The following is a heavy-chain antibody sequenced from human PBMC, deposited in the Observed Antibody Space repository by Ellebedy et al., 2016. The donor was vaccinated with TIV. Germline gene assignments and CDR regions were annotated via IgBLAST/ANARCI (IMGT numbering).Heavy chain of an antibody. CDR2: IYYSGST. D-gene: IGHD2-21*02. J-gene: IGHJ4*02. Sequence: MPSETLSLTCTVSGGSISSSVYYWGWIRQPPGKGLEWIGSIYYSGSTHYNPSLRSQITISLDTAKNQFSLRLDSVTAADTAVYYCARTDPWQPIDDWGQGILVSVS. V-gene: IGHV4-39*01. CDR3: ARTDPWQPIDD. CDR1: GGSISSSVYY.